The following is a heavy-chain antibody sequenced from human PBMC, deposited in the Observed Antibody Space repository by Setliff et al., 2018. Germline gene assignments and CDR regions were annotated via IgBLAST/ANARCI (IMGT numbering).Heavy chain of an antibody. V-gene: IGHV3-30*02. CDR2: TRNDGSSE. D-gene: IGHD2-15*01. J-gene: IGHJ4*02. Sequence: GGSLRLSCAAAGFVFSDYGIHWVRQAPGKGLEWVAYTRNDGSSEKYADSVKGRFTISRDNSKNTVYLEMNSLRAEDTAVYYCAKRGPYCSGGTCHYYFDYWGQGTLVTVSS. CDR3: AKRGPYCSGGTCHYYFDY. CDR1: GFVFSDYG.